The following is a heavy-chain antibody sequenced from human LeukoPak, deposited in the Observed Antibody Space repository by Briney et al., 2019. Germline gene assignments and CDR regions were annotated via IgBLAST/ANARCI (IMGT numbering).Heavy chain of an antibody. V-gene: IGHV4-31*03. CDR2: IYYSGST. Sequence: PSQTLSLTCTVSGGSISSGGYYWSWIRQHPGKGLEWIGYIYYSGSTYYNPSLKSRVTISVDTSKNQFSLKLSSVTAADTAVYYCARLAEDTAMVNYFDYWGQGTLVTVSS. CDR1: GGSISSGGYY. J-gene: IGHJ4*02. D-gene: IGHD5-18*01. CDR3: ARLAEDTAMVNYFDY.